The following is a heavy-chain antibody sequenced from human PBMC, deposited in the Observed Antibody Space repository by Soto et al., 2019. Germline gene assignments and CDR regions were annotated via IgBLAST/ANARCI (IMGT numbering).Heavy chain of an antibody. D-gene: IGHD2-8*02. CDR1: GFTFSSYA. CDR2: IWYDGSIK. CDR3: ARVDCTGNNCRPYAYYPMDV. Sequence: PGGSLRLSCAASGFTFSSYAMSWVRQAPGKGLEWVAIIWYDGSIKYYADSMKGRFTISRDNSKNTMYLQINSLRAEDTAVYYCARVDCTGNNCRPYAYYPMDVWGPGTTVTVSS. J-gene: IGHJ6*02. V-gene: IGHV3-33*08.